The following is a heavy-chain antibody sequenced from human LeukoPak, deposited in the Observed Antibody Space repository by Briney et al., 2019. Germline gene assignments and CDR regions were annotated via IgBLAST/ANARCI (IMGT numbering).Heavy chain of an antibody. J-gene: IGHJ4*02. Sequence: ASVKVSCKASGYTFINSGITWVRQAPGQGLEWMGWISAYNGNTDYAQKFQGRVPMTTDRSTTTAYMHLTSLSPDDTAVYYCARGRDKGDYWGQGTLVTVSS. V-gene: IGHV1-18*01. CDR3: ARGRDKGDY. CDR2: ISAYNGNT. CDR1: GYTFINSG.